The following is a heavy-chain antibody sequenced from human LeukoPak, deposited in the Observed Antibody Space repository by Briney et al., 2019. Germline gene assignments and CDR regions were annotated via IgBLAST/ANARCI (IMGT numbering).Heavy chain of an antibody. V-gene: IGHV3-7*01. CDR1: GFTFSSYW. CDR2: IKQDGSEK. J-gene: IGHJ3*02. Sequence: PGGSLRLSCAASGFTFSSYWMSWVRQAPGKGLEWVANIKQDGSEKYYVDPVKGRFTISRDNAKNSLYLQMNSLRAEDTAVYYCARAVWQWLVLSTAFDIWGQGTMVTVSS. D-gene: IGHD6-19*01. CDR3: ARAVWQWLVLSTAFDI.